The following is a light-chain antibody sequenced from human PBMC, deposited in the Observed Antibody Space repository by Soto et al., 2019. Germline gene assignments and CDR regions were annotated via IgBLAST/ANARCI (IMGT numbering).Light chain of an antibody. V-gene: IGLV2-8*01. CDR2: EVT. Sequence: QSALTQPPSASGSPGQSVTISCTGTSSDVGGYDYVSWYQQRPGKAPKLLIHEVTKRPSGVPDRFSGSKSGNTASLTVSGLQAEDEADYYCSSYAGSYTHVFGTGTKLTVL. J-gene: IGLJ1*01. CDR1: SSDVGGYDY. CDR3: SSYAGSYTHV.